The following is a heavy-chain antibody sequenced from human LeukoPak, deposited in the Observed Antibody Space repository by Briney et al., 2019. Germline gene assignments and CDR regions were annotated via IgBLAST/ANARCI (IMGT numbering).Heavy chain of an antibody. CDR1: GFTFSNYA. V-gene: IGHV3-23*01. D-gene: IGHD3-10*02. Sequence: PGGSLRLSCAASGFTFSNYAMTWVRQAPGKGLEWVSTIIGSGGSTYDADSVKGRFTISRDNSKNTLYLQMNRLRAEDTAVYYCATMFWAQAASGSDYWGQGTLVTVPS. CDR2: IIGSGGST. CDR3: ATMFWAQAASGSDY. J-gene: IGHJ4*02.